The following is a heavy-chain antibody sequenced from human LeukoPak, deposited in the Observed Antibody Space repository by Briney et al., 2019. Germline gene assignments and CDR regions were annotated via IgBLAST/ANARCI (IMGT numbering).Heavy chain of an antibody. CDR2: ISSSGSTI. J-gene: IGHJ4*02. V-gene: IGHV3-11*01. Sequence: GGSLRLSCAASGFTFSSYAMSWIRQAPGKGLEWVSYISSSGSTIYYADSVKGRFTISRDNAKNSLYLQMNSLRAEDTAVYYCATQYYYDLAFDYWGQGTLVTVSS. D-gene: IGHD3-22*01. CDR1: GFTFSSYA. CDR3: ATQYYYDLAFDY.